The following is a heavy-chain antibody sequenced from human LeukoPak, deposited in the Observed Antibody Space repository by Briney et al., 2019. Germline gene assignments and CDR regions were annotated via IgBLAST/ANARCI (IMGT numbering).Heavy chain of an antibody. J-gene: IGHJ4*02. D-gene: IGHD6-13*01. Sequence: PSETLSLTCAVYGGSFSGYYWSWIRQPPGKGLEWIGEINHSGSTNYNPSLKSRVTISVDTSKNQFSLKLSSMTAADTAVYYCARCRSILLGYSSSWYQAFYFDYWGQGTLVTVSS. CDR3: ARCRSILLGYSSSWYQAFYFDY. V-gene: IGHV4-34*01. CDR2: INHSGST. CDR1: GGSFSGYY.